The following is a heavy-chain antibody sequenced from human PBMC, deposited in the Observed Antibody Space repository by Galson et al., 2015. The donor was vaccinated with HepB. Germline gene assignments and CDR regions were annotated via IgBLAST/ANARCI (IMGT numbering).Heavy chain of an antibody. Sequence: QSGAEVKEPGESLKISCKASGYTFTNYWIGWVRHMPGKGLEWMGRIYPGDSDTTYSPSFQGQVTISADKSIGTAYLQWNSLKASDTAIYYCARRGWGSSFWYFDHWGHGALVTVAS. CDR3: ARRGWGSSFWYFDH. D-gene: IGHD3-16*01. CDR2: IYPGDSDT. CDR1: GYTFTNYW. V-gene: IGHV5-51*01. J-gene: IGHJ2*01.